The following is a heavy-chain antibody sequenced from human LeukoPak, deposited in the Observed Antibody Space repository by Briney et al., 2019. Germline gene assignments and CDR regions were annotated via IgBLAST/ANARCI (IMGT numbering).Heavy chain of an antibody. J-gene: IGHJ4*02. CDR3: ARGFYDFWSGSQPFDY. CDR2: ISSSSSYI. Sequence: PGGSLRLSCAASGFTFSSYSMNWVRQAPGKGLEWVSSISSSSSYIYYADSVKGRFTISRDNAKNSLYLQMNSLRAEDTAVYYCARGFYDFWSGSQPFDYWGQGTLVTVSS. CDR1: GFTFSSYS. V-gene: IGHV3-21*01. D-gene: IGHD3-3*01.